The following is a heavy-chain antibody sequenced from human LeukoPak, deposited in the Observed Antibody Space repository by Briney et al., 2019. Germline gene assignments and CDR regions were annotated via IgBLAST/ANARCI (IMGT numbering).Heavy chain of an antibody. Sequence: ASVKVSCKASGYTFTSYYMHWVRQAPGQGLKWMGIINPSGGSTSYAQKFQGRVTMTRDTSTSTVYMELSSLRSEDTAVYYCARAPRTHCSSTSCYAMDAFDIWGQGTMVTVSS. CDR2: INPSGGST. CDR1: GYTFTSYY. CDR3: ARAPRTHCSSTSCYAMDAFDI. J-gene: IGHJ3*02. V-gene: IGHV1-46*01. D-gene: IGHD2-2*01.